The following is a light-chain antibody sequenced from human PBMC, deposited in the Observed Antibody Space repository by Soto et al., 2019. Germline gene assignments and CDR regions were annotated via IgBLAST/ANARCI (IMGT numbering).Light chain of an antibody. CDR3: KTYGSSTLT. J-gene: IGKJ4*01. CDR2: SES. CDR1: QMVSSSY. V-gene: IGKV3-20*01. Sequence: EIVLTQSPGAMSLSPGERATLSCRASQMVSSSYLAWYQQKNGQDTSILIHSESIRATGIPDRFSGSGSGTDFTLTMSRMENEDFAIYYCKTYGSSTLTLGGGNKVDIK.